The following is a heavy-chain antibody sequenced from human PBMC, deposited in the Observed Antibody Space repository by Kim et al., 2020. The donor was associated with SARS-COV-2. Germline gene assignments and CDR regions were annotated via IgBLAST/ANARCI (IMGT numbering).Heavy chain of an antibody. CDR3: TRRTPRAPPGY. J-gene: IGHJ4*02. Sequence: SETLSLTCTVSGGSISSSSYYWGWIRQPPGKGLEWIGSIYYNGNTYYNPSLKSRVTISVDTSKNQFSLKLSSVTAADTAVYYCTRRTPRAPPGYWGQGTLVTVSS. D-gene: IGHD2-15*01. V-gene: IGHV4-39*01. CDR1: GGSISSSSYY. CDR2: IYYNGNT.